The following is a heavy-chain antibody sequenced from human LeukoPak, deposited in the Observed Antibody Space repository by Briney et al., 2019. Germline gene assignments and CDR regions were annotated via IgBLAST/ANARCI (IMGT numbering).Heavy chain of an antibody. D-gene: IGHD4-11*01. CDR1: GGSISSYY. Sequence: SETLSLTCTVSGGSISSYYWSWIRQPPGKGLEWIGYIYYSGSTNYNPSLKSRVTISVDTSKNQFSLKLSSVTAADTAVYYCARVGYSNYSPYNWFDPWGXXTLVTVSS. V-gene: IGHV4-59*01. J-gene: IGHJ5*02. CDR3: ARVGYSNYSPYNWFDP. CDR2: IYYSGST.